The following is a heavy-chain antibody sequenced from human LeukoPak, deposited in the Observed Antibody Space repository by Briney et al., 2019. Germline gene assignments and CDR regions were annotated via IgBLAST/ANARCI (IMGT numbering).Heavy chain of an antibody. CDR2: VFFSGST. CDR3: ARVEYGDLHFDY. D-gene: IGHD4-17*01. J-gene: IGHJ4*02. CDR1: GGSISSNY. Sequence: SETLSLTCSVSGGSISSNYWSWIRQPPGKGLEWIGYVFFSGSTNYNPSLQSRVTISLDTPKNQFSLRLRSVTAADTAVYYCARVEYGDLHFDYWGQGTLVTVSS. V-gene: IGHV4-59*01.